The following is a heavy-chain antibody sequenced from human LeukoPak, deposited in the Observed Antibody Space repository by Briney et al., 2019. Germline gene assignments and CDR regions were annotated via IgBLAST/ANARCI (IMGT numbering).Heavy chain of an antibody. CDR2: IYHSGST. D-gene: IGHD2-15*01. V-gene: IGHV4-4*02. Sequence: PSGTLSLTCAVSGGSISSSNWWSWVRQPPGKGLEWIGEIYHSGSTNYNPSLKSRVTISVDKSKNQFSLKLSSVTAADTAVYYCVESSYYCSGGSCYIYAFDIWGQGTMVTVSS. CDR1: GGSISSSNW. CDR3: VESSYYCSGGSCYIYAFDI. J-gene: IGHJ3*02.